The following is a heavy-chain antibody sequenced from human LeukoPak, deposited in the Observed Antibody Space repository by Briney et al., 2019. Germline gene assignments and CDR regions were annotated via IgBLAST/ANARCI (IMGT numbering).Heavy chain of an antibody. V-gene: IGHV3-7*01. CDR3: AAYYSSSWDY. Sequence: PGGSLRLSCAASGFTFSSYSMSWVRQPPGKGPQWVANIKQDGSEEYCVASVKGRFTISRDNAKNSLYLQMNSLRAEDTAVYYCAAYYSSSWDYWGQGTLVTVSA. D-gene: IGHD6-13*01. CDR1: GFTFSSYS. CDR2: IKQDGSEE. J-gene: IGHJ4*02.